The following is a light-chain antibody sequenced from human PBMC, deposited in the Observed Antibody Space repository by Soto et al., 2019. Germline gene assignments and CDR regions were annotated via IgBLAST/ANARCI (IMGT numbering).Light chain of an antibody. Sequence: EILMTKSTATLSVSRREVATLSWRASQSVSSNFAWYQQKPGQAPRLLIYGASTRATGIPARFSGSGSGTEFTLTISSLQSEDFAVYYCQQYNNWPPNTFGQGTRLEIK. CDR2: GAS. CDR3: QQYNNWPPNT. V-gene: IGKV3-15*01. CDR1: QSVSSN. J-gene: IGKJ5*01.